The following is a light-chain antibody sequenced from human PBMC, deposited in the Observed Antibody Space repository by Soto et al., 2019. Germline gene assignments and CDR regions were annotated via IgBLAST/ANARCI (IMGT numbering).Light chain of an antibody. CDR2: DAS. J-gene: IGKJ3*01. CDR1: QSVSSY. CDR3: QQRSNWPPRFT. V-gene: IGKV3-11*01. Sequence: EIVLTQSPATLSLSPGERATLSCRASQSVSSYLAWYQQKPGQAPRLLIYDASNRATGIPARFSGSGSGTDFTLTISSREPEDFAVYYCQQRSNWPPRFTFGPGTKVYIK.